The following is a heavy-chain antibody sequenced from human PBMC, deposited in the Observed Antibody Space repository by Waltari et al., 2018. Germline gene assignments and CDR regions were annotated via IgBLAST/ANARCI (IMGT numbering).Heavy chain of an antibody. CDR3: ARDAFDI. Sequence: QVQLQESGPGLVKPSQTLSLTCTVSGGSISSGSYYWSWIRQPAGKGLEWIGYIYTSGSTNYNPSLKSRVTISVDTSKNQFSLKLSSVTAADTAVYYCARDAFDIWGQGTTVTVSS. CDR1: GGSISSGSYY. J-gene: IGHJ3*02. CDR2: IYTSGST. V-gene: IGHV4-61*09.